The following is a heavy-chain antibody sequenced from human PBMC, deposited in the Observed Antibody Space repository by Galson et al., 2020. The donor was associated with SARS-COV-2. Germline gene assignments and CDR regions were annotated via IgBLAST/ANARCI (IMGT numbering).Heavy chain of an antibody. CDR3: ARDWLFRGVTEPHYYYYGMDV. Sequence: SETLSLTCTVSGGSISSGGYYWSWIRQHPGKGLEWIGYIYYSGSTYYNPSLKSRVTISVDTSKNQFSLKLSSVTAADTAVYYCARDWLFRGVTEPHYYYYGMDVWGQGTTVTVSS. CDR2: IYYSGST. J-gene: IGHJ6*01. D-gene: IGHD3-10*01. CDR1: GGSISSGGYY. V-gene: IGHV4-31*03.